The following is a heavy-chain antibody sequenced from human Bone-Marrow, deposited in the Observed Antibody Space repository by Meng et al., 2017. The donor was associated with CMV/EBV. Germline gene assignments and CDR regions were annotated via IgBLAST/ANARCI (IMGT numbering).Heavy chain of an antibody. J-gene: IGHJ5*02. CDR2: ISAYNGNT. V-gene: IGHV1-18*01. Sequence: ASVKVSCKASGYTFTSYGISWVRQAPGQGLEWMGWISAYNGNTNYAQKFQGRVTITADKSTSTAYMELSSLRSEDTAVYYCARRYSSSSEFDPWGQGTLVTVSS. CDR3: ARRYSSSSEFDP. CDR1: GYTFTSYG. D-gene: IGHD6-6*01.